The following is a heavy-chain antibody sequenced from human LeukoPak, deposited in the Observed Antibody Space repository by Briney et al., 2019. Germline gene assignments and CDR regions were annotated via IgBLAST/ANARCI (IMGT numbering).Heavy chain of an antibody. CDR1: GGSISTYY. J-gene: IGHJ4*02. Sequence: SETLSLTCTVSGGSISTYYWSWIRQPPGKGLEWIGYIYYSGGTNYNPSLKSQLTISVDTPKNQFSLRLSSVTAADTAVYYCARSPTGGSPFFDYWGQGTLVTVSS. D-gene: IGHD2-15*01. V-gene: IGHV4-59*01. CDR2: IYYSGGT. CDR3: ARSPTGGSPFFDY.